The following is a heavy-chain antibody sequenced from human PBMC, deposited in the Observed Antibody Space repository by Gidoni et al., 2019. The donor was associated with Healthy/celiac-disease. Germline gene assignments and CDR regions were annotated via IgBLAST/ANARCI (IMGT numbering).Heavy chain of an antibody. J-gene: IGHJ5*02. CDR1: GFTFSSYG. Sequence: QVQLVESGGGVVQPGRSLRLSCAASGFTFSSYGMHWVRQAPGKGLEWVAVIWYDGSNKYYADSVKGRFTISRDNSKNTLYLQMNSLRAEDTAVYYCARERRFYGDYASGWFDPWGQGTLVTVSS. V-gene: IGHV3-33*01. CDR3: ARERRFYGDYASGWFDP. CDR2: IWYDGSNK. D-gene: IGHD4-17*01.